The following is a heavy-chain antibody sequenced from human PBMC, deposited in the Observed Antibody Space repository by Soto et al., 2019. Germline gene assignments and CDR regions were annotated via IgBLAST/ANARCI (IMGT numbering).Heavy chain of an antibody. CDR3: ARDNCSGGSCYPYNWFDP. Sequence: PSETLSLTCTVSGGSISSYYWSWIRQPAGKGLEWIGRIYTSGSTNYNPSLKSRVTMSVDTSKNQFSLKLSSVTAADTAVYYCARDNCSGGSCYPYNWFDPWGQGTLVTAPQ. V-gene: IGHV4-4*07. J-gene: IGHJ5*02. CDR1: GGSISSYY. D-gene: IGHD2-15*01. CDR2: IYTSGST.